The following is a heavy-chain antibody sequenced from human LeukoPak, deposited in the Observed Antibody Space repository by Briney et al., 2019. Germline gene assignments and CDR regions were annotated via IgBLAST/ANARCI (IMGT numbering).Heavy chain of an antibody. CDR1: GGSISSGSYY. D-gene: IGHD6-19*01. J-gene: IGHJ6*02. V-gene: IGHV4-61*02. CDR3: ARDAVAGPYYYYGMDV. Sequence: PSDTLSLTCTVSGGSISSGSYYWGWLGQAAGKGLEWVGRIYTSGSTNYNPSLKSRITISVDTSKNQFSLKLSSVTAADTAVYYCARDAVAGPYYYYGMDVWGQGTTVTVSS. CDR2: IYTSGST.